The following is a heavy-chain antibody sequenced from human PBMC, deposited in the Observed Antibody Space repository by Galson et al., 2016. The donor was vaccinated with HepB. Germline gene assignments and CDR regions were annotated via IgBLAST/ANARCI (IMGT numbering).Heavy chain of an antibody. V-gene: IGHV3-7*04. CDR1: GFTFSRDW. Sequence: SLRLSCAASGFTFSRDWMSWVRQAPGKGLEWVANIKQDGSEKYYVDSVKGRFTISRDNANNSLFLQMNSLRAEDTAVYYCGRDGTTVIDYWGQGTLFTVSS. J-gene: IGHJ4*02. CDR2: IKQDGSEK. CDR3: GRDGTTVIDY. D-gene: IGHD4-17*01.